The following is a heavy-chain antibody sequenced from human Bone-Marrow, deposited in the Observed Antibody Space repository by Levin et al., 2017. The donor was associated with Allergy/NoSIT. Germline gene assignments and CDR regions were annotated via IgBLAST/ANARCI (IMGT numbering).Heavy chain of an antibody. CDR3: ASSPHRRKYQLLREYFYYYYMDV. D-gene: IGHD2/OR15-2a*01. V-gene: IGHV4-39*01. CDR1: NGSIGSTVYY. Sequence: PSETLSLTCNVSNGSIGSTVYYWGWIRQPPGKGLEWIGSFFYSGRTYYNPSLKSRVTISVDTSKNQFSLKLSSVTAADTAVYYCASSPHRRKYQLLREYFYYYYMDVWGKGTTATVSS. J-gene: IGHJ6*03. CDR2: FFYSGRT.